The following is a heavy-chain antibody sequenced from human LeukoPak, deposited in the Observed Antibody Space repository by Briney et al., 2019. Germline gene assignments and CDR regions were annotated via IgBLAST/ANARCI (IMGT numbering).Heavy chain of an antibody. V-gene: IGHV3-23*01. CDR1: GFTFSSYA. CDR2: ISGSGGST. D-gene: IGHD2-2*01. Sequence: GGSLRLSCAASGFTFSSYAMSWVRQAPGKGLEWVSAISGSGGSTYYADSVKGRFTISRDNSKNTLYLQMNSLRAEDTAVYYCAKDRGGCSSTSCSHTAFDYWGQGTLVTVSS. J-gene: IGHJ4*02. CDR3: AKDRGGCSSTSCSHTAFDY.